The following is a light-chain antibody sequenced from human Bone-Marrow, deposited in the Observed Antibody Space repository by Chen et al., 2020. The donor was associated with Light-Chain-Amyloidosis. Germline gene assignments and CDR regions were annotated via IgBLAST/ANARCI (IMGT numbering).Light chain of an antibody. CDR2: EGS. V-gene: IGLV2-23*03. J-gene: IGLJ3*02. CDR1: SSDVGSYNL. CDR3: CSYAGSSTFAV. Sequence: QSALPQPASGAGSPGQSLTISCTGTSSDVGSYNLVSWYQQHPGKAPKLMIYEGSKRPSGVSNRFSGSKSGNTASLTISGLQAEDEADYYCCSYAGSSTFAVFGGGTKLTVL.